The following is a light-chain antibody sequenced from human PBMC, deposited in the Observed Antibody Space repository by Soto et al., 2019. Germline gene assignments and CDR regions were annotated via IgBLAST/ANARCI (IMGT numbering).Light chain of an antibody. Sequence: DIQMTQSPSSLSASIGDRVTITCRASQSISIHLNWLQQEAGKAPKLLMYDVSSLQGGVPSRFSGSGSGTDLTLTISRLQPDDYATYYCQQYASYWTFGQGTKVDIK. CDR1: QSISIH. CDR3: QQYASYWT. CDR2: DVS. V-gene: IGKV1-5*01. J-gene: IGKJ1*01.